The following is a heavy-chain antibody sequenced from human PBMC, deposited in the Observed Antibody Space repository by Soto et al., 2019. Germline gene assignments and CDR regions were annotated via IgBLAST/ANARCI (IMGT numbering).Heavy chain of an antibody. J-gene: IGHJ4*02. CDR2: IVPLSDRT. V-gene: IGHV1-69*01. D-gene: IGHD2-15*01. Sequence: QVQLVQSGAEVKKPGSSLKVSCKVFGETLNSNPIGWVRQAPGQGLEWVGGIVPLSDRTNYAQELQGRVTVTAAGSTSTVYMELSNLISDDTSVYYCARKSGRDCHSGGGCFSLDVWGQGSLITVSS. CDR1: GETLNSNP. CDR3: ARKSGRDCHSGGGCFSLDV.